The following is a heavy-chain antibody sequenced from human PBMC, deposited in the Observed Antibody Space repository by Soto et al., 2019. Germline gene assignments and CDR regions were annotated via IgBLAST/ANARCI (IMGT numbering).Heavy chain of an antibody. CDR1: GYSFNDYG. J-gene: IGHJ2*01. D-gene: IGHD2-15*01. CDR2: IGPYVGVT. Sequence: QVQLEQSGAEVKKPGASVRVSCKASGYSFNDYGMSWVRQAPGQGLEWMGWIGPYVGVTNHAQTFEGRATMTVDTSTTTADKELRSLRFDDTAIYYGARCDCSFGGCYTSWHFDLWGPGTPVTVTA. V-gene: IGHV1-18*01. CDR3: ARCDCSFGGCYTSWHFDL.